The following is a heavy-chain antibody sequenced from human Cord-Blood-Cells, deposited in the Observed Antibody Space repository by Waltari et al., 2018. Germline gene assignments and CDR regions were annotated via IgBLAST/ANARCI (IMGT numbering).Heavy chain of an antibody. Sequence: QVQLVQSGAEVKKPGSSVKVSCKVYGVTFSSYAISWVRQAPEQGLEWMGGTIPIFGTANNAQKCQGRVTITADESTSTAYMGLSSLRSEDTAVYYCASSSFYGYWGQGTLVTVSS. J-gene: IGHJ4*02. CDR3: ASSSFYGY. CDR1: GVTFSSYA. V-gene: IGHV1-69*01. CDR2: TIPIFGTA. D-gene: IGHD3-10*01.